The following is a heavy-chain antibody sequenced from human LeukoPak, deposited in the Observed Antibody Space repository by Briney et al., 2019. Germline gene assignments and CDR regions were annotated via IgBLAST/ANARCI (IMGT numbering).Heavy chain of an antibody. CDR3: VRVWNPQALDY. D-gene: IGHD1-1*01. CDR1: GFTFCRYE. J-gene: IGHJ4*02. V-gene: IGHV3-48*03. CDR2: IDGSGRTR. Sequence: GGSLRLSCVASGFTFCRYEMNWVRQAPGEGLECISYIDGSGRTRYYTDSVKDGFTIYRENAKNTMYLQMDSLRAEDTAVYYCVRVWNPQALDYWGQGTLVTVSS.